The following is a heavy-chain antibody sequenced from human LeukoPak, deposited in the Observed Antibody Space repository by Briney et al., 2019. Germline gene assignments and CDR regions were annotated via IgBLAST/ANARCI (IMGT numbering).Heavy chain of an antibody. D-gene: IGHD6-13*01. CDR2: IRSKASGGTT. CDR3: TRGSSSWYSGDFDY. V-gene: IGHV3-49*04. J-gene: IGHJ4*02. CDR1: GFTFCDNA. Sequence: GGSLRLSCTTSGFTFCDNAMNWVRQAPGKGLEWVGFIRSKASGGTTEYAASVKGRFTISRDDSKSIAYLQTNSLKTEDTAVYYCTRGSSSWYSGDFDYWGQGTLVTVSS.